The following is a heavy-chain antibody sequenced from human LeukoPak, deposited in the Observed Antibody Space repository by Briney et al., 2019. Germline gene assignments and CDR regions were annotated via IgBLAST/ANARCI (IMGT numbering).Heavy chain of an antibody. V-gene: IGHV3-48*03. CDR2: ISSGGSVI. CDR3: ARISGGSSYDY. J-gene: IGHJ4*02. CDR1: AFTFSNYE. D-gene: IGHD5-18*01. Sequence: GGSLRLSCAASAFTFSNYEMNWVRQAPGKGLEWVSYISSGGSVIYYADSVKGRFTISRDNAKNSLYLQMNSLRAEDTAVYYCARISGGSSYDYWGQGTLVTVSS.